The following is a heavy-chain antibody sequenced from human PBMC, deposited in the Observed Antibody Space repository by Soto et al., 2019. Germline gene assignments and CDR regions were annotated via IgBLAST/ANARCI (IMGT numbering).Heavy chain of an antibody. V-gene: IGHV1-69*13. CDR1: GGTFSSYA. D-gene: IGHD3-22*01. J-gene: IGHJ6*02. CDR2: IIPIFGTA. Sequence: SVKVSCKASGGTFSSYAISWVRQAPGQGREWMGGIIPIFGTANYAQKFQGRVTITADESTSTAYMELSSLRSEDTAVYYCARYPYDSSGYYHYYYYGMDVWGQGTTVTVSS. CDR3: ARYPYDSSGYYHYYYYGMDV.